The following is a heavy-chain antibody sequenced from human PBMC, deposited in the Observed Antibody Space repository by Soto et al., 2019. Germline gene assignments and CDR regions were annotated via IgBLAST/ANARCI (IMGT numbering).Heavy chain of an antibody. J-gene: IGHJ4*02. Sequence: EASVKVSCKASGFTFTSSAVQWVRQARGQRLEWIGWIVVGSGNTNYAQKFQERVTITRDMSTSTAYMELSSLRSEDTAVYYCAADGNTGQIDYWGQGTLVTVSS. V-gene: IGHV1-58*01. CDR3: AADGNTGQIDY. CDR2: IVVGSGNT. D-gene: IGHD5-18*01. CDR1: GFTFTSSA.